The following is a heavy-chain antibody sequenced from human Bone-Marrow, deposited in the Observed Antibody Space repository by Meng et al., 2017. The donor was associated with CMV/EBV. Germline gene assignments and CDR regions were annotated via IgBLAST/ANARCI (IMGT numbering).Heavy chain of an antibody. CDR3: ARGLGAAVYFDY. V-gene: IGHV3-21*01. J-gene: IGHJ4*02. D-gene: IGHD6-13*01. CDR1: GFAFSSYS. CDR2: ISSSSSYI. Sequence: EVQLVEFGXXLVKPGGSVRLSCAASGFAFSSYSMNWVRQAPGKGLEWVSSISSSSSYIYYADSVKGRFTISRDNAKNSLYLQMNSLRAEDTAVYYCARGLGAAVYFDYWGQGTLVTVSS.